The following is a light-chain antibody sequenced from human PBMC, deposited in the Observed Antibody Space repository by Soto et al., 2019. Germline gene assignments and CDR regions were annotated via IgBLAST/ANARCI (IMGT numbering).Light chain of an antibody. CDR3: QQYNNWPPLT. J-gene: IGKJ4*01. Sequence: EILVTQYPATLSLSPGERATLSCRASQSVSSNLAWYQQKPGQAPRLLIYGASTRATGIPARFSGSGSGTEFTLTISSLQSEDFAVYYCQQYNNWPPLTFGGGTKVDIK. CDR2: GAS. CDR1: QSVSSN. V-gene: IGKV3-15*01.